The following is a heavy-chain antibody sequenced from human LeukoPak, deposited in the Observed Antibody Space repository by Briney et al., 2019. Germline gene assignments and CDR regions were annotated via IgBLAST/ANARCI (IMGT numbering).Heavy chain of an antibody. Sequence: PGGSLRLSCAASGFTFDDYGMSWVRQAPGKGLVWVSRINSDGSSTSYADSVKGRFTISRDNAKNTLYLQMNSPRAEDTAVYYCAREIGQYNWFDPWGQGTLVTASS. D-gene: IGHD3-22*01. CDR1: GFTFDDYG. CDR3: AREIGQYNWFDP. J-gene: IGHJ5*02. CDR2: INSDGSST. V-gene: IGHV3-74*01.